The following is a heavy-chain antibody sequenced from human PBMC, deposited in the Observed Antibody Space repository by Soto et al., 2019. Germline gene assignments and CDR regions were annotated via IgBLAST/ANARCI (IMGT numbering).Heavy chain of an antibody. Sequence: GGSLRLSCAASGFTFSSYAMNWVSQAPGKGLEWVSSISSSSSYIYYADSVKGRFTISRDNAKNSLYLQMNSLRDEDTAVYCCARDSGYSYGPFDYWGQGTLVTVS. J-gene: IGHJ4*02. CDR3: ARDSGYSYGPFDY. CDR2: ISSSSSYI. CDR1: GFTFSSYA. D-gene: IGHD5-18*01. V-gene: IGHV3-21*01.